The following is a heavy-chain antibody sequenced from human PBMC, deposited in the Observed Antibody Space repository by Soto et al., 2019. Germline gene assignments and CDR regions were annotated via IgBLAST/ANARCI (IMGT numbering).Heavy chain of an antibody. CDR1: GGTFSSYT. CDR2: IIPIFGTA. CDR3: AREASENRGWYVY. J-gene: IGHJ4*02. Sequence: RASVKVSCKASGGTFSSYTINWVRQAPGQGLEWMGGIIPIFGTANYVQKFQGRVTITADESTSTAYMELNNLRSEDTAVYYCAREASENRGWYVYWGQGTLVTVYS. V-gene: IGHV1-69*13. D-gene: IGHD6-19*01.